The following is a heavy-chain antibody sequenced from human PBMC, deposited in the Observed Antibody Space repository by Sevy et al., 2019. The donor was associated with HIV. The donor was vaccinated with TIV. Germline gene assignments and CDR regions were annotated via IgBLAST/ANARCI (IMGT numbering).Heavy chain of an antibody. CDR3: AGDLVLEKGWRAFDP. J-gene: IGHJ5*02. D-gene: IGHD2-8*02. CDR1: GYTFTGYY. Sequence: AAVKVSCKASGYTFTGYYMHWVRQAPGQGLEWMGWISPNSGGTNYAQKFQGRVTMTTDTSISTAYMELSRLRSVDPAVYYCAGDLVLEKGWRAFDPWGQGTLVTVSS. CDR2: ISPNSGGT. V-gene: IGHV1-2*02.